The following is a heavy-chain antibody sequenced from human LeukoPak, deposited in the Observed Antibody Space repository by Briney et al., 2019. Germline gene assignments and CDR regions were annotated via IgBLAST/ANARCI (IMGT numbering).Heavy chain of an antibody. D-gene: IGHD6-19*01. J-gene: IGHJ4*02. Sequence: SETLSLTCTVSGGSISSYYWSWIRQPAGKGLEWIGRIYTSGSTNYNPSLKSRVTMSVDTSKNQFSLKLSSVTAADTAVYYCASKAPYSSGWYHFDYWGQGTLVTVSS. CDR2: IYTSGST. V-gene: IGHV4-4*07. CDR1: GGSISSYY. CDR3: ASKAPYSSGWYHFDY.